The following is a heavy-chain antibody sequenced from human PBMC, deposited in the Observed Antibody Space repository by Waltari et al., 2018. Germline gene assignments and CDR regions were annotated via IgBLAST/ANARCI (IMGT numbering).Heavy chain of an antibody. CDR1: GYTFTGYY. D-gene: IGHD3-3*01. CDR2: INPNSGGT. J-gene: IGHJ4*02. Sequence: QAQLVQFGAEVKKPGASVKVSCKASGYTFTGYYMHWVRQAPGQGLEWMGWINPNSGGTNYAQKFQGRVTMTRDTSISTAYMELSRLRSDDTAVYYCARGELGAVLRFLEWPFRDFDYWGQGTLVTVSS. V-gene: IGHV1-2*02. CDR3: ARGELGAVLRFLEWPFRDFDY.